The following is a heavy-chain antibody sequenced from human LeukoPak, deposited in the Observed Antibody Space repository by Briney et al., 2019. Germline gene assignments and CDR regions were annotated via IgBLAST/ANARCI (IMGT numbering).Heavy chain of an antibody. D-gene: IGHD6-13*01. J-gene: IGHJ4*02. V-gene: IGHV3-33*06. CDR3: AKVGYVAAAGHFDY. CDR2: IWYDGSNK. Sequence: GGSPRLSCAASGFTFSSYGMHWVRQAPGKGLEWVAVIWYDGSNKYYADSVKGRFTISRDNSKNTLYLQMNSLRAEDTAVYYCAKVGYVAAAGHFDYWGPGTLVTVSS. CDR1: GFTFSSYG.